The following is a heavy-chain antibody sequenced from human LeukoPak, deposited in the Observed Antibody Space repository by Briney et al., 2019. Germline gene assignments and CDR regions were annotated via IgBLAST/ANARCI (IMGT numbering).Heavy chain of an antibody. J-gene: IGHJ2*01. D-gene: IGHD5-18*01. CDR3: ASAEEDSYGRYWYFDL. Sequence: ASVKVSCKASGYTFTSYYMHWVRQAPGQGLEWMGIINPSGGSTSYAQKFQGRVTMTRDTSTSTVYMELSSLRSEDTAVYYCASAEEDSYGRYWYFDLWGRGTLVTVSS. V-gene: IGHV1-46*01. CDR1: GYTFTSYY. CDR2: INPSGGST.